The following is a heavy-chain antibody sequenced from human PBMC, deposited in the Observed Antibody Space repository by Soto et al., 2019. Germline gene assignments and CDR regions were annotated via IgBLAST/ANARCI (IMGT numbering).Heavy chain of an antibody. CDR1: RLPFSSYS. V-gene: IGHV3-21*01. CDR3: ARGDIVVVVAATVQYFQH. Sequence: RRSLRLSCAASRLPFSSYSMNWVRQAPGKWLEWVSSISSSSSYIYYAESVKGRFIISRDNAKNSLYLQMNSLRAEDTAVYYCARGDIVVVVAATVQYFQHWGQGTLVTVSS. CDR2: ISSSSSYI. D-gene: IGHD2-15*01. J-gene: IGHJ1*01.